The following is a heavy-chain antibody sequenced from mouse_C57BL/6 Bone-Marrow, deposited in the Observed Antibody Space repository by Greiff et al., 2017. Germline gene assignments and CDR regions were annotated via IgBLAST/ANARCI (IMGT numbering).Heavy chain of an antibody. Sequence: QVQLQQPGAELVKPGASVKLSCKASGYTFTRYWMHWVKQRPGRGLAWIGRIDPYSGGTRYNAKFKSKATLTVDKPSSTAYRQLSRLTSEDAAVYYCARDYYGSYWGQGTLVTVSA. CDR1: GYTFTRYW. J-gene: IGHJ3*01. V-gene: IGHV1-72*01. CDR3: ARDYYGSY. CDR2: IDPYSGGT. D-gene: IGHD1-1*01.